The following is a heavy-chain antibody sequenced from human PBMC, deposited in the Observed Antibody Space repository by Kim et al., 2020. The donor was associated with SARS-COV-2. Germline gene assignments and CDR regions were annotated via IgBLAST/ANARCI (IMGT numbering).Heavy chain of an antibody. Sequence: GSLRLSCAASGFTFSSYDMHWVRQAPGKGLEWVAVISYDGSNKYYADSVKGRFTISRDNSKNTLYLQMNSLRAEDTAVYYCARDGTYRAVWFGELLYWWFDPRGQGTLVTVSS. J-gene: IGHJ5*02. CDR1: GFTFSSYD. CDR2: ISYDGSNK. V-gene: IGHV3-33*05. CDR3: ARDGTYRAVWFGELLYWWFDP. D-gene: IGHD3-10*01.